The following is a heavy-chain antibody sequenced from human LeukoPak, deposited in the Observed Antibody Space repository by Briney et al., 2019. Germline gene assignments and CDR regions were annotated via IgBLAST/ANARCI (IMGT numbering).Heavy chain of an antibody. CDR3: AKGGSSSWNS. V-gene: IGHV3-23*01. D-gene: IGHD6-13*01. CDR1: GFTFSSYA. Sequence: GGSLRLSCSASGFTFSSYALSWFRQAPGKGPEWVSAISDNGVRTYYADSVKGRFTISRDNSKNTLYLQMNSLRTEDTAVYYCAKGGSSSWNSWGQGTLVTVSS. J-gene: IGHJ4*02. CDR2: ISDNGVRT.